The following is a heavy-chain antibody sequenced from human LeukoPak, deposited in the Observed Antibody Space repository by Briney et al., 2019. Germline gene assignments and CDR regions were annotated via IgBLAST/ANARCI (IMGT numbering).Heavy chain of an antibody. V-gene: IGHV4-34*01. CDR2: INHSGST. Sequence: SETLSLTCAVYGGSFSGYYWSWIRQPPGKGLEWIGEINHSGSTNYNPSLKSRVTVSVDTSKNQFSLKLSSVTAADTAVYYCARTNSDGSGTYYKNHYYGMDVGGKRTTVTVSS. D-gene: IGHD3-10*01. CDR3: ARTNSDGSGTYYKNHYYGMDV. J-gene: IGHJ6*04. CDR1: GGSFSGYY.